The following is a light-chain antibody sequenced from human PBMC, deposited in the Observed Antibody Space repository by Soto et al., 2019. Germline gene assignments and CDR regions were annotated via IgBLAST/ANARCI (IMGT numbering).Light chain of an antibody. V-gene: IGKV3-15*01. CDR1: QGISSN. Sequence: ENVLTQSPGTLSLSPGERVTLSCRASQGISSNYLAWYQHKPGQAPRLLIHGATTRATGIPARFSGCGSGTEFTLTISSLQSEDFAVYYCQQYNNWPRTFGQGTKVDIK. CDR2: GAT. CDR3: QQYNNWPRT. J-gene: IGKJ1*01.